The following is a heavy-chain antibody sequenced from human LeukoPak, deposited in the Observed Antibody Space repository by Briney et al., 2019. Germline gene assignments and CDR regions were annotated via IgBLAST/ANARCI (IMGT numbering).Heavy chain of an antibody. J-gene: IGHJ3*02. V-gene: IGHV3-30*18. CDR3: AKDKAAAVADAFDI. CDR1: GFTFSSYG. D-gene: IGHD6-13*01. Sequence: PGRSLRLSCAASGFTFSSYGMHWVRQAPGKGLEWVAVISYDGSNKYYADSVKGRFTISRDNSKNTLYLQMNSLRAEDTAVYYCAKDKAAAVADAFDIWGQGTMVTVSS. CDR2: ISYDGSNK.